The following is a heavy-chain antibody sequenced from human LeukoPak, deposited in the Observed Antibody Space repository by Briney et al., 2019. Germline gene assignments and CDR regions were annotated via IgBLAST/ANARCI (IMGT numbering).Heavy chain of an antibody. D-gene: IGHD3-3*01. CDR1: GFTVSSYW. CDR3: ARSRAITIFGVVIRNLRYNWFDP. J-gene: IGHJ5*02. V-gene: IGHV3-74*01. CDR2: INNDESST. Sequence: PGGSLRLSCAASGFTVSSYWMHWVRQAPGKGLVWVSRINNDESSTRYADSVKGRFTISRDTAKNTLYLQMNSLRAEDTAVYYCARSRAITIFGVVIRNLRYNWFDPWGQGTLVTVSS.